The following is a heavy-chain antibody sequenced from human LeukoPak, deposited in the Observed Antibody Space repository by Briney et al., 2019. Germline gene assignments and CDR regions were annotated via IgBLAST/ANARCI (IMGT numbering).Heavy chain of an antibody. V-gene: IGHV3-48*03. D-gene: IGHD3-10*01. CDR3: ARGRARFRNHY. CDR2: ISSGGSTI. J-gene: IGHJ4*02. Sequence: GESLRLSCAASGFTFSNYEMNWVRQPPGKGLEWGSYISSGGSTIYYADSVMGRFTISRDNVKNSLLLEMNTLRVDDTAVYYCARGRARFRNHYWGQGTLVTVSS. CDR1: GFTFSNYE.